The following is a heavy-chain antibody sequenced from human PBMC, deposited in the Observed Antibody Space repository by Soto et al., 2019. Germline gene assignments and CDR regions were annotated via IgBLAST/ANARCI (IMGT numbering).Heavy chain of an antibody. V-gene: IGHV3-7*04. J-gene: IGHJ4*02. CDR3: PGGAYA. CDR1: GFAFSRSW. Sequence: EVQLVESGGGLVHPGGSLRLSCAASGFAFSRSWMSWVPQAPGKGLEWVANIKEDGSEKYYMDSVKGRFTISRDNAKNSLYLQISSWRAEDTALYFGPGGAYAWGQGPLVTVSS. CDR2: IKEDGSEK. D-gene: IGHD2-2*01.